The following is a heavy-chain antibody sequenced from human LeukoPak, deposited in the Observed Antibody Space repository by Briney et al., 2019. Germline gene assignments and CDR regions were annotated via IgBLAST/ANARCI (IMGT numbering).Heavy chain of an antibody. CDR2: INPNSGGT. V-gene: IGHV1-2*02. Sequence: ASVKVSCKVSGYTLTELSMHWVRQAPGQGLEWMGWINPNSGGTNYAQKFQGRVTMTRDTSISTAYMELSRLRSDDTAVYYCARDDSSSWYDYWGQGTLVTVSS. D-gene: IGHD6-13*01. CDR1: GYTLTELS. J-gene: IGHJ4*02. CDR3: ARDDSSSWYDY.